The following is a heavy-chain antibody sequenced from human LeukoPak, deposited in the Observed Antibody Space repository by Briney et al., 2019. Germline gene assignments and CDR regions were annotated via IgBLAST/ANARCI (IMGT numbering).Heavy chain of an antibody. Sequence: GGSLRLSCAASGFTFSSYAMSWVRQAPGKGLEWVSGISGSGYYTYYADPVKGRFTISRDNSKNTLYIEMNSLRAEDTAVYYCAKDGSWGDYYFYFYMDVWGKGTTVTVSS. D-gene: IGHD3-16*01. CDR3: AKDGSWGDYYFYFYMDV. J-gene: IGHJ6*03. V-gene: IGHV3-23*01. CDR2: ISGSGYYT. CDR1: GFTFSSYA.